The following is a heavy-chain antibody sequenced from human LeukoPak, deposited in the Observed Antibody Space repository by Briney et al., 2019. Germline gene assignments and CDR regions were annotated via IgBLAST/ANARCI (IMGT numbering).Heavy chain of an antibody. CDR2: IYPGDYDT. V-gene: IGHV5-51*01. CDR3: ARRYSGTHNDY. Sequence: GESLKISCKGSGYTFTSYWIGWVRQMPGKGLGWMGIIYPGDYDTSYSPAFQGQVTISADKSISTAYLQWSSLKASDTAMYYCARRYSGTHNDYWGQGTLVTVSS. CDR1: GYTFTSYW. J-gene: IGHJ4*02. D-gene: IGHD1-26*01.